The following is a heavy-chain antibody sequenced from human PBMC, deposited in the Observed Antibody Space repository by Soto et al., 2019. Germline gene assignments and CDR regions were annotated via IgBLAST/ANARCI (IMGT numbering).Heavy chain of an antibody. J-gene: IGHJ6*02. V-gene: IGHV3-30*03. Sequence: PGGSLRLSCAASGFTFSSYGMHWVRQAPGRGLEWVAVISYDGSNKYYADSVKGRFTISRDNSKNTLYLQMNSLRAEDTAVYYCIRLRVWGQGTTVTVSS. D-gene: IGHD3-16*01. CDR3: IRLRV. CDR1: GFTFSSYG. CDR2: ISYDGSNK.